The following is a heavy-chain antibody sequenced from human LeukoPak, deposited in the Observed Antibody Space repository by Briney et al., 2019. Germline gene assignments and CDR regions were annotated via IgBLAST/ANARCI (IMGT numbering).Heavy chain of an antibody. CDR1: GGSVSSGSYY. CDR3: ARHYYGSGSYVLDY. CDR2: IYYSGST. Sequence: SETLSLTCTVSGGSVSSGSYYWSWIRQPPGKGLEWIGSIYYSGSTYYNPSLKSRVTISVDTSKNQFSLKLSSVTAADTAVYYCARHYYGSGSYVLDYWGQGTLVTVSS. J-gene: IGHJ4*02. D-gene: IGHD3-10*01. V-gene: IGHV4-39*01.